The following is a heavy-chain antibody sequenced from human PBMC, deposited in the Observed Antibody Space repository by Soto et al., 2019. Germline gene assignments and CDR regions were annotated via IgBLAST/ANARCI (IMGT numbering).Heavy chain of an antibody. CDR3: ARHQRYAYTIDY. V-gene: IGHV4-39*01. D-gene: IGHD4-4*01. Sequence: QVQLQESGPGLVKPSETLSLTCIVSGGSITSTNLYWGWIRQPPGKGLEWIGNIYYSGSTYYNPSLRSRVTISVDTSKNQFSLNLTSVTAADTAVYFCARHQRYAYTIDYWGQGTLVTVSS. CDR1: GGSITSTNLY. CDR2: IYYSGST. J-gene: IGHJ4*02.